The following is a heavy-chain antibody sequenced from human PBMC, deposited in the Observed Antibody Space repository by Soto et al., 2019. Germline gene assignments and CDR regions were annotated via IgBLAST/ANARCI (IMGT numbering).Heavy chain of an antibody. CDR2: IYYSGST. V-gene: IGHV4-31*03. Sequence: SETLSLTCTVSGGSISSGGYYWSWIRQHPGKGLEWIGYIYYSGSTYYNPSLKSRVTISVDTSKNQFSLKLSSVTAADTAVYYWARDADDSSGYFDYWGQGTLVTVSS. J-gene: IGHJ4*02. D-gene: IGHD3-22*01. CDR1: GGSISSGGYY. CDR3: ARDADDSSGYFDY.